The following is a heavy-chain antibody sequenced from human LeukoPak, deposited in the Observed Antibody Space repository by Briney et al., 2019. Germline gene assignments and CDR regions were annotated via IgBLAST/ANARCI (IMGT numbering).Heavy chain of an antibody. CDR1: GFTFSDYS. Sequence: GGSLRLSCAASGFTFSDYSINWVRQAPGKGLEWVAVISYDGSNKYYADSVKGRFTISRDNSKNTLYLQMNSLRAEDTAVYYCARGLYDFWSGPFFDYWGQGTLVTVSS. CDR3: ARGLYDFWSGPFFDY. J-gene: IGHJ4*02. V-gene: IGHV3-30*03. D-gene: IGHD3-3*01. CDR2: ISYDGSNK.